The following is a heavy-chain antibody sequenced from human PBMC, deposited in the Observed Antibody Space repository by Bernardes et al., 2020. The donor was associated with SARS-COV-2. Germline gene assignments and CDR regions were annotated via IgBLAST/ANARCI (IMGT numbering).Heavy chain of an antibody. CDR1: GFTFSSYS. D-gene: IGHD2-21*01. J-gene: IGHJ6*02. V-gene: IGHV3-21*01. CDR3: ARDSAIPSLYFYYYGMDV. CDR2: ITRSSYT. Sequence: GGSLRLSCAASGFTFSSYSMNWVRQAPGKGLEWVSSITRSSYTYYADAAKGRFTISRDNAKHSLYLQMNSLRAEDTAVYYCARDSAIPSLYFYYYGMDVWGQGTTVTVSS.